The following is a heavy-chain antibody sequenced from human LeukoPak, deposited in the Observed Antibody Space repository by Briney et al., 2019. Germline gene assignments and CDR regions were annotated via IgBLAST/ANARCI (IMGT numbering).Heavy chain of an antibody. V-gene: IGHV3-30*02. D-gene: IGHD6-6*01. Sequence: GGSLRLSYAASGSTFSSYGMHWVRQAPGKGLEWVAFIRYDGSNKYYADSVKGRFTISRDNSKNTLYLQMNSLRAEDTAVYYCAKDLGGSEDYWGQGTLVTVSS. CDR1: GSTFSSYG. CDR2: IRYDGSNK. J-gene: IGHJ4*02. CDR3: AKDLGGSEDY.